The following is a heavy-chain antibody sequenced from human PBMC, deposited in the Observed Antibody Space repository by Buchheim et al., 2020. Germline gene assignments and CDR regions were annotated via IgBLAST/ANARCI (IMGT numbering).Heavy chain of an antibody. CDR2: IYPSDSDA. V-gene: IGHV5-51*01. J-gene: IGHJ5*02. CDR1: GYTFTKCW. Sequence: EVQLVQSGAEVKKPGESLKISCQASGYTFTKCWIGWVRQVPGKGLEWMGVIYPSDSDAWYSPSLQGQVTISVDRSINTAYLHWNSLRASDTATYFCTRQPRVRGVGRFDHWGQGT. D-gene: IGHD3-10*01. CDR3: TRQPRVRGVGRFDH.